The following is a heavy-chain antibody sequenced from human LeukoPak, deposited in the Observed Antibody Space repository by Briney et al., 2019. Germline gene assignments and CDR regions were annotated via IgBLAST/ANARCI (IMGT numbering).Heavy chain of an antibody. V-gene: IGHV3-21*01. D-gene: IGHD1/OR15-1a*01. J-gene: IGHJ4*02. CDR2: ISSSSNYI. CDR3: ATSRAGATRDFDD. Sequence: GGSLRLSCVASGFTFSSYEMNWVRQAPGTGLEWVSSISSSSNYIYYADAVKGRFTISRDNAKNSLHLQMNTLRVDDTAVYYCATSRAGATRDFDDWGQGTLVTVSS. CDR1: GFTFSSYE.